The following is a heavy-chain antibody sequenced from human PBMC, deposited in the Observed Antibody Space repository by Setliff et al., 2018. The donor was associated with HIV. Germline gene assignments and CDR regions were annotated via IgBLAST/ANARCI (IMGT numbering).Heavy chain of an antibody. CDR2: ISAYNGNT. Sequence: ASVKVSCKASGYTFTSYGISWVRQAPGHGLEWMGWISAYNGNTNQAQKFQGRVTMTTDTSTSTAYMDLRSLRSDDTAVYYCVRDLLPYYYDSKWTFDPWGQGTLVTVSS. CDR1: GYTFTSYG. CDR3: VRDLLPYYYDSKWTFDP. J-gene: IGHJ5*02. D-gene: IGHD3-22*01. V-gene: IGHV1-18*01.